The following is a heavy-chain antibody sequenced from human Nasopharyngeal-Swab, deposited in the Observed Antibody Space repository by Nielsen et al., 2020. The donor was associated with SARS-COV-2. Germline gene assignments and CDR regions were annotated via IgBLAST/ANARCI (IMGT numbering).Heavy chain of an antibody. J-gene: IGHJ5*02. D-gene: IGHD3-22*01. Sequence: GSLRLSCAVYGGSFSGYYWSWIRQPPGKGLEWIGEINHSGSTNYNPSLKSRVTISVDTSKNQFSLKLSSVTAADTAVYYCARGWDYYDSSGYSNWFDPWAREPWSPSPQ. CDR3: ARGWDYYDSSGYSNWFDP. CDR1: GGSFSGYY. V-gene: IGHV4-34*01. CDR2: INHSGST.